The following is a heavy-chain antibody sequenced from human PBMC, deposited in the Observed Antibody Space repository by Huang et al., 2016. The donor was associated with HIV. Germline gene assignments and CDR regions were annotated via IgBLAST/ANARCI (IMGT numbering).Heavy chain of an antibody. V-gene: IGHV2-5*01. Sequence: QITLKESGPTLVKPTQTLTLTCTFSGFSLTSGVGVGWIRQPPGKALEWLALIYYNDDKTYSPSLKSRLTISMDTSKNQVVLTLTNMDPVDTATYYCAHTGFHNGWFYDYSFDVWGQGTMVTVSS. CDR1: GFSLTSGVG. J-gene: IGHJ3*01. D-gene: IGHD3-3*01. CDR2: IYYNDDK. CDR3: AHTGFHNGWFYDYSFDV.